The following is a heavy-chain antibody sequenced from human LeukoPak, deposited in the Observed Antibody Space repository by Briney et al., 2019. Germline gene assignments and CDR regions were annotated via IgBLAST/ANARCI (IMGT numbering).Heavy chain of an antibody. CDR3: ARDGTGDRWGHFDY. J-gene: IGHJ4*02. D-gene: IGHD7-27*01. CDR2: IYSGGST. V-gene: IGHV3-53*01. CDR1: GFTVSSNY. Sequence: QSGGSLRLSCAASGFTVSSNYMSWVRQAPGKGLEWVSVIYSGGSTYYADSVKGRFTISRDNSKNTPYLQMNSLRAEDTAVYYCARDGTGDRWGHFDYWGQGTLVTVSS.